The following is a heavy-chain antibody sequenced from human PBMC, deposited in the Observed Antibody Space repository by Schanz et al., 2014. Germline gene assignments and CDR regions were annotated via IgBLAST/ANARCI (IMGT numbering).Heavy chain of an antibody. J-gene: IGHJ6*02. Sequence: EVQLVESGGGLVKPGGSLRLSCAASGFTFNNFGMNWVRQAPGKGLEWVSCITGGSTTYTYYADSVRGQFTISRDNAKSSVYLQMNSLRAEDTAVYYCARSGVDVWGQGTTVTVSS. V-gene: IGHV3-21*01. CDR1: GFTFNNFG. CDR2: ITGGSTTYT. D-gene: IGHD3-10*01. CDR3: ARSGVDV.